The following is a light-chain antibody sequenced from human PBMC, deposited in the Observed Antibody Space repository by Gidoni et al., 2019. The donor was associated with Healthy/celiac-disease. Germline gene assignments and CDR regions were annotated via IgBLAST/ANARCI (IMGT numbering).Light chain of an antibody. CDR3: QSYDSSLSGSV. J-gene: IGLJ2*01. CDR1: SSNIGAGYE. Sequence: SALTQPPSVSGAPGQRVTISCTGSSSNIGAGYEVHWYQQLPGTAPKLLIYGNSDRPSGVPDRFSGSKSGTSASLAITGLQAEDEADYYCQSYDSSLSGSVFGGGTKLTVL. V-gene: IGLV1-40*01. CDR2: GNS.